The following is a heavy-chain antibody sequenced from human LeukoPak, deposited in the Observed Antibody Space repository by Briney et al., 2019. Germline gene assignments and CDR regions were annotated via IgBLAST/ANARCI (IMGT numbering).Heavy chain of an antibody. V-gene: IGHV4-39*07. Sequence: SETLSLTCSVSGGSVASSTYSWGWIRQPPGKGLEWIGSMYSTGAAHYNPSLKSRVTISVDTSKNQFSLKLSSVTAADTAVYYCARTRSYYYGMDVWGQGTTVTVSS. J-gene: IGHJ6*02. CDR3: ARTRSYYYGMDV. D-gene: IGHD4-11*01. CDR1: GGSVASSTYS. CDR2: MYSTGAA.